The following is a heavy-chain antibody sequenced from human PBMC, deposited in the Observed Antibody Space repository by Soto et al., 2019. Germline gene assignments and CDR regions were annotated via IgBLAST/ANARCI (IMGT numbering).Heavy chain of an antibody. CDR3: ARVISVVAWLPAPRGTTLNYMDV. CDR2: IKQDGSEK. V-gene: IGHV3-7*01. D-gene: IGHD2-15*01. Sequence: GGSLRLSCAASGFTFSSYWMSWVRQAPGKGLEWVANIKQDGSEKYYVDSVKGRFTISRDNAKNSLYLQMNSLRAEDTAVYYCARVISVVAWLPAPRGTTLNYMDVWGKGTTVTVSS. J-gene: IGHJ6*03. CDR1: GFTFSSYW.